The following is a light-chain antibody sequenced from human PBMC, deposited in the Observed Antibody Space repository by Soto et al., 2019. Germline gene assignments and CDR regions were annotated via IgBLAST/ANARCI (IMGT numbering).Light chain of an antibody. V-gene: IGKV3-20*01. CDR1: QSVTGSY. Sequence: ENVLTQSPGTLSLSPGERAILSCRASQSVTGSYLAWYQQKPDQSPRLLIYGVSSRATGIPARFSGSGSGTDFTLTISRLEPEDFAVYYCQQYDSSPWTFGQGTKVDI. CDR3: QQYDSSPWT. J-gene: IGKJ1*01. CDR2: GVS.